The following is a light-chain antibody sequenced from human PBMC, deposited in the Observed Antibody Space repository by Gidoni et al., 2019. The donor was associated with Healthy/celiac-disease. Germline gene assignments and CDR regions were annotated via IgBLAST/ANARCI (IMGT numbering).Light chain of an antibody. CDR2: AAS. CDR1: QSISSY. J-gene: IGKJ1*01. Sequence: DIQMNQSPSSLAASVGDRVTITCRASQSISSYLNWYQQKPGKAPKLLIYAASSLQSGVPSRFSGSGSGTDFTLTISSLQPEYFATYYCQQSYSTWTFGQXTKVEIK. V-gene: IGKV1-39*01. CDR3: QQSYSTWT.